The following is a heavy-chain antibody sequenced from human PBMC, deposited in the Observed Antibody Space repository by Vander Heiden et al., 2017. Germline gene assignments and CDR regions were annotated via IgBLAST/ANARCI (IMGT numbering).Heavy chain of an antibody. D-gene: IGHD2-21*02. CDR3: ARVYCGGDCSRLNWFDP. V-gene: IGHV1-46*01. Sequence: QVQLVQSGAEGKKPGASVKVSCKESEYTFTSSYLHWVRQAPGQGLEWMGIINPSGGSTSYAQKFQGRVTMTRDTSTSTDYMELSSLRSEDTAVYYCARVYCGGDCSRLNWFDPWGQGTLVTVSS. CDR2: INPSGGST. CDR1: EYTFTSSY. J-gene: IGHJ5*02.